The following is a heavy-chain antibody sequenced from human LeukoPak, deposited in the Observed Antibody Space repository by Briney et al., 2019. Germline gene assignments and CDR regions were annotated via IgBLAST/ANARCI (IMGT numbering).Heavy chain of an antibody. Sequence: SETLSLTCTVSGGSFSSSSYNWGWLRSPPGTGLEGLGSTYFSGSTYSNPSLKSRVTISVDTSKNPFSLKLGSVTAADTAVYYCARQLVEYSYYFDYWGQGTLVTVSS. V-gene: IGHV4-39*01. CDR3: ARQLVEYSYYFDY. CDR2: TYFSGST. CDR1: GGSFSSSSYN. J-gene: IGHJ4*02. D-gene: IGHD6-6*01.